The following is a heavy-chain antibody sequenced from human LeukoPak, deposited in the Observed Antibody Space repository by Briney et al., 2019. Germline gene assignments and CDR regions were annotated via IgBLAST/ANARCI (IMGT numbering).Heavy chain of an antibody. CDR1: VSSITTYW. J-gene: IGHJ4*02. V-gene: IGHV5-51*01. D-gene: IGHD1-1*01. Sequence: GDPLKISCEASVSSITTYWIGCRRPLPGKVQEWMGIIYPGAYDTRYSTCFQGKVTISADKSISTDYLQWTSLKASDTAMYFCARASWQLVSPYYFDYWGQGTMVTVSS. CDR3: ARASWQLVSPYYFDY. CDR2: IYPGAYDT.